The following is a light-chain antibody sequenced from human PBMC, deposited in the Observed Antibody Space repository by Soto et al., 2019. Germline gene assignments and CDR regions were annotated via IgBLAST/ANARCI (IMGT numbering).Light chain of an antibody. V-gene: IGLV1-40*01. CDR2: SNI. Sequence: QSVLTQPPSMSGAPGQRVTISCTGSSSDIGAGYDVHWYQQFPGTAPKLLIYSNINRPSGVPDRFSGSKSGTLASLAITGLQAEDEADYYCQSYDSSLGGSKGVFGGGTKLTVL. CDR1: SSDIGAGYD. CDR3: QSYDSSLGGSKGV. J-gene: IGLJ3*02.